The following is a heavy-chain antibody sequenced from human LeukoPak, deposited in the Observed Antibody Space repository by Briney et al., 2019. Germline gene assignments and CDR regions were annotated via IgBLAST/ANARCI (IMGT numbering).Heavy chain of an antibody. V-gene: IGHV1-2*06. CDR1: GYTFTGYY. CDR3: ARDNEVGGYVDPKTVDY. J-gene: IGHJ4*02. Sequence: ASVKVSCKASGYTFTGYYMHWVRQAPGQGLEWMGRINPNSGGTNYAQKFQGRVTMTRDTSISTAYMELSRLRSDDTAVYYCARDNEVGGYVDPKTVDYWGQGTLVTVSS. CDR2: INPNSGGT. D-gene: IGHD5-12*01.